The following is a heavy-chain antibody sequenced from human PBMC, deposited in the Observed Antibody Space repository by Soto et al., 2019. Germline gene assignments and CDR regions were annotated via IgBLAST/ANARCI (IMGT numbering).Heavy chain of an antibody. D-gene: IGHD6-6*01. CDR1: GGSISSSSYY. CDR2: IYYSGST. V-gene: IGHV4-39*02. CDR3: AREYSSSSQSFDY. J-gene: IGHJ4*02. Sequence: PSETLSLTCTVSGGSISSSSYYWGWIRQPPGKGLEWIGSIYYSGSTYYNPSLKRRVTISVDTSKNQFSLKLSSVTAADTAVYYCAREYSSSSQSFDYWGQGTLVTVSS.